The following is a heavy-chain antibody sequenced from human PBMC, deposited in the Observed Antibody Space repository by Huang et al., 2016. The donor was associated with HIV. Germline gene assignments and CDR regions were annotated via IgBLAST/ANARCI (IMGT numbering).Heavy chain of an antibody. J-gene: IGHJ3*02. D-gene: IGHD1-1*01. Sequence: QIRLVQSGAEVKKPGASVRASCQASGYAFSDYGFSWVRQAPGQGPEWVGGISASNGRTNYGQRFQGRVTLTTDTSTTTVYMDLGSLRSDDTAVYYCARDPKYHSFPDFRQRRGIEIWGQGTVVTVSS. V-gene: IGHV1-18*04. CDR2: ISASNGRT. CDR1: GYAFSDYG. CDR3: ARDPKYHSFPDFRQRRGIEI.